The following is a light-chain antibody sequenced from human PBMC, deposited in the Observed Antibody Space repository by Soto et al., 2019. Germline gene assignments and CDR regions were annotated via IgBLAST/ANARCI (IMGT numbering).Light chain of an antibody. J-gene: IGLJ2*01. CDR2: DVS. CDR1: SNDIGGYNY. Sequence: QSALTQPASVSGSPGQSVTIPCTGTSNDIGGYNYVSWYQQHPGRVPKLMIFDVSYRPSGISDRFSGAKSGNTASLTISGLQPEGDADYYCSSYGASSTLFGGGTKVTVL. V-gene: IGLV2-14*03. CDR3: SSYGASSTL.